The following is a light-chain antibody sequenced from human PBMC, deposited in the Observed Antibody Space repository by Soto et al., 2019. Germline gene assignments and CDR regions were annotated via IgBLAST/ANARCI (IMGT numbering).Light chain of an antibody. CDR3: QQDMSSVT. Sequence: EIVLTQSPGSLSLSPGQRATLSCRASQSVDTTFFAWYQKKPGQAPRLLIYGASKRATGIPDRFSGSGSGTDFTLIISRLEPEDFAVYYWQQDMSSVTFGQGTKVEIK. CDR1: QSVDTTF. CDR2: GAS. J-gene: IGKJ1*01. V-gene: IGKV3-20*01.